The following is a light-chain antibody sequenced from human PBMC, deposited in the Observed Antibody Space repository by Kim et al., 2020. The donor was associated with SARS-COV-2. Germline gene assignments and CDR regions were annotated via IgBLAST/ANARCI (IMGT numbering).Light chain of an antibody. CDR1: NLGDKY. J-gene: IGLJ2*01. V-gene: IGLV3-1*01. CDR2: QDD. Sequence: SYELTQPPSMSVSPGQTASITCSGDNLGDKYVCWYQQKPGQSPVLVIYQDDKRPSGIPERFSGSNSGNTATLTISGTQAMDESDYYCQAWDSSTHVVFGGGTKLTVL. CDR3: QAWDSSTHVV.